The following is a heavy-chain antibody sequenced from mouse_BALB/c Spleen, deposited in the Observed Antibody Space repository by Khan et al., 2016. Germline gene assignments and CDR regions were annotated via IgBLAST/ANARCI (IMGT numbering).Heavy chain of an antibody. V-gene: IGHV2-6-7*01. D-gene: IGHD2-4*01. Sequence: VQLQESGPGLVAPSQSLSITCTVSGFSLTGFSVNWVRQPPGTALEWLGMIWGDGSTDYNSGLKSRLSFSKDDSKSQVFLKMNSHQTDDTARYFCASYYDYDGGFAYWGQGTLVTVSA. CDR2: IWGDGST. CDR1: GFSLTGFS. CDR3: ASYYDYDGGFAY. J-gene: IGHJ3*01.